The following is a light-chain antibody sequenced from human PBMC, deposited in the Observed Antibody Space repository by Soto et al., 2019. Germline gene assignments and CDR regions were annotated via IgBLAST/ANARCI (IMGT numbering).Light chain of an antibody. CDR1: QSINSW. CDR3: QQYNNWYT. V-gene: IGKV1-5*03. Sequence: DIQMTQSPSTLSASVGDRVTITSRASQSINSWLAWYQQKPGKAPKLLIYKASTLESGVPSRFSGSGSGTEFTLTISSLQPDDFATYYCQQYNNWYTFGQGTKLEIK. J-gene: IGKJ2*01. CDR2: KAS.